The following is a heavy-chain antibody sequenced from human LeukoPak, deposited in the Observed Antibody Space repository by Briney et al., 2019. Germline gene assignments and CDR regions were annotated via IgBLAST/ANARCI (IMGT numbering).Heavy chain of an antibody. Sequence: SETLSLTCTVSGGSISSYYWSWFRQPPGKGLEWIGYIYYNGRTNYNPSLKSRVTISVDTSRNQFSLKLTSVTAADTAVYYCARVPDFDSSGHWGQGILVTVSS. V-gene: IGHV4-59*01. CDR2: IYYNGRT. J-gene: IGHJ4*02. D-gene: IGHD3-22*01. CDR3: ARVPDFDSSGH. CDR1: GGSISSYY.